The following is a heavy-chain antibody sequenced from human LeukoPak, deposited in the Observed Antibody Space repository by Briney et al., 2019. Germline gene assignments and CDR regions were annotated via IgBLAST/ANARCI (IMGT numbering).Heavy chain of an antibody. CDR1: GFTFSSYG. V-gene: IGHV3-33*01. CDR2: IWYDGSNK. Sequence: GGSLRLSCAASGFTFSSYGMHWVRQAPGKGLEWVAVIWYDGSNKYYADSVKGRFTISRDNAKNSLYLQMNSLRAEDTAVYYCARLDDSSGYPRAFDIWGQGTMVTVSS. D-gene: IGHD3-22*01. J-gene: IGHJ3*02. CDR3: ARLDDSSGYPRAFDI.